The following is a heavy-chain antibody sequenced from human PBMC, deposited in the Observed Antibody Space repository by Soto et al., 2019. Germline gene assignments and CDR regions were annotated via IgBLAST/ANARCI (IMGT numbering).Heavy chain of an antibody. CDR1: GGSIGSTSYY. Sequence: PSETLSLTCTVSGGSIGSTSYYWGWIRQPPGKGLERIGSIYYTGSTYYNPSLKSRLTISVDTSKNLFSLNLNSVTAADTAVYYCARTHPDYSGNSYVFDVWGQGTMVTVS. J-gene: IGHJ3*01. D-gene: IGHD4-4*01. V-gene: IGHV4-39*02. CDR3: ARTHPDYSGNSYVFDV. CDR2: IYYTGST.